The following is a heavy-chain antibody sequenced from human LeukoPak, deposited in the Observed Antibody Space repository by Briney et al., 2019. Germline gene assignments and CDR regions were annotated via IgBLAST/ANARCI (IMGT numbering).Heavy chain of an antibody. V-gene: IGHV1-2*04. CDR2: INPNSGGT. D-gene: IGHD5-12*01. CDR3: ARWGGYSGYDYYYGMDV. J-gene: IGHJ6*02. Sequence: SVKVSCKASGGTFSSYAISWVRQAPGQGLEWMGWINPNSGGTNYAQKFQGWVTMTRDTSISTAYMELSRLRSDDTAVYYCARWGGYSGYDYYYGMDVWGQGTTVTVSS. CDR1: GGTFSSYA.